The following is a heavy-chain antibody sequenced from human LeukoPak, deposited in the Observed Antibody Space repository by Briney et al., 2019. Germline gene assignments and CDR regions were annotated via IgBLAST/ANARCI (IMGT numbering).Heavy chain of an antibody. Sequence: GGSLRLSCAAPGLTFDDHAMHWVRQAPGKGLEWVSLISGEGGSTYYQDALKGRFTISRDNSKNLLYLQMNRLRTEDTAFYYCAKDLLADGRAVAGYFDYWGQGTLVTVSS. D-gene: IGHD6-19*01. J-gene: IGHJ4*02. CDR1: GLTFDDHA. CDR2: ISGEGGST. CDR3: AKDLLADGRAVAGYFDY. V-gene: IGHV3-43*02.